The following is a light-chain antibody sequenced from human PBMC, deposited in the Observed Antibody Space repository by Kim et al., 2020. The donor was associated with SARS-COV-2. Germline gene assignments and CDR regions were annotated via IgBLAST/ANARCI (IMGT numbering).Light chain of an antibody. CDR2: DAS. J-gene: IGKJ1*01. CDR1: QNVNYNY. Sequence: MSPRERATLSCRASQNVNYNYLAWYQHKPGQAPRLLIHDASSRATGIPDRCSGSGSGTDFTLTISRLEPEDVAVYYCQQYGRSAAFGQGTKVDIK. CDR3: QQYGRSAA. V-gene: IGKV3-20*01.